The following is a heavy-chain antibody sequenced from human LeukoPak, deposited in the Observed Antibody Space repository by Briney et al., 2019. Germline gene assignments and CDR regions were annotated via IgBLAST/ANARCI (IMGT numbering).Heavy chain of an antibody. J-gene: IGHJ4*02. CDR1: GGSFSGYY. CDR3: ASDDSGYGY. V-gene: IGHV4-34*01. CDR2: INHSGST. Sequence: SETLSLTCAVYGGSFSGYYWSWIRQPPGKGLEWIGEINHSGSTNYNPSLKSRVTISVDTSKNQFSLKLSSVTAADTAVYYCASDDSGYGYWGQGTLVTVSS. D-gene: IGHD5-12*01.